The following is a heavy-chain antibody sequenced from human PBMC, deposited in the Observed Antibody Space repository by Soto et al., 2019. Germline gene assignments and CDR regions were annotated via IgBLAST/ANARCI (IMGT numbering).Heavy chain of an antibody. CDR2: IYYRGIT. D-gene: IGHD2-2*01. J-gene: IGHJ5*02. V-gene: IGHV4-59*01. Sequence: TVSGGYIRGYYWSWILQNPGKGLEGIGYIYYRGITNYNPALKSRVTISVDTSKNHFSLKLSSVTAADTAVYYCARVVSEYQLLRVGGHWFGPWGQGTLLTVSS. CDR1: GGYIRGYY. CDR3: ARVVSEYQLLRVGGHWFGP.